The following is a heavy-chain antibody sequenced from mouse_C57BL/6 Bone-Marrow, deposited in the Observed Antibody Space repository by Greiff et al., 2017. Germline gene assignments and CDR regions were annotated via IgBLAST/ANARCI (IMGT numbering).Heavy chain of an antibody. CDR1: GYSFTGYY. CDR3: ARSAIYYYGSSYPFAY. CDR2: LNPSTGGT. J-gene: IGHJ3*01. Sequence: EVQLQQSGPELVKPGASVKISCKASGYSFTGYYMNWVKHSPEKSLEWIGELNPSTGGTTYNQKFKAKATLTVDKSSSTAYMQLKSLTSEDSAVYYCARSAIYYYGSSYPFAYWGQGTLVTVSA. D-gene: IGHD1-1*01. V-gene: IGHV1-42*01.